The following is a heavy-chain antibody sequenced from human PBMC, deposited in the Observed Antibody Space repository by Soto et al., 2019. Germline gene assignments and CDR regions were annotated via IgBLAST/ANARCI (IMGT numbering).Heavy chain of an antibody. CDR3: ARSGRSGSFPYYYYAMDV. CDR1: GFIFSRCT. CDR2: IKSDGSST. J-gene: IGHJ6*02. D-gene: IGHD3-10*01. Sequence: LRLSCAASGFIFSRCTMHWVRQAPGKGLVWVSRIKSDGSSTSYADSVKGRFTISRDNAKNTLDLQMHGLRAEDMAVYYCARSGRSGSFPYYYYAMDVWGQGTTVTVSS. V-gene: IGHV3-74*01.